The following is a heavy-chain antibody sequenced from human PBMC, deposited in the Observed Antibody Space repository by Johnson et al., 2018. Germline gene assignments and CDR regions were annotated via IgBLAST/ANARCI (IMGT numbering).Heavy chain of an antibody. CDR3: AREMGVYGSGSHDAFDI. D-gene: IGHD3-10*01. CDR1: GFTFSTYA. Sequence: VQLVQSGGGLVQPGGSLRLSCAASGFTFSTYAMSWVRQAPEKGLEWVSDISGTGVSGSGGSAYYADSVQGRFTIARDNSKNTLYLQMNTLRAEDTAVYYCAREMGVYGSGSHDAFDIWGQGTMVIVSS. J-gene: IGHJ3*02. V-gene: IGHV3-23*04. CDR2: ISGTGVSGSGGSA.